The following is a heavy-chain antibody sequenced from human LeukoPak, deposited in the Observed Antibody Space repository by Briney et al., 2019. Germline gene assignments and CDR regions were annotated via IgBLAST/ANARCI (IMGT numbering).Heavy chain of an antibody. J-gene: IGHJ1*01. D-gene: IGHD6-6*01. CDR1: GGTFSSYA. V-gene: IGHV1-69*05. CDR2: IIPIFGTA. CDR3: ARALSIAARFVGY. Sequence: GASVKVSCKASGGTFSSYAISWVRQAPGQGLEWMGGIIPIFGTANYAQKFQGRVTMTRDTSISTAYMELSRLRSDDTAVYYCARALSIAARFVGYWGQGTLVTVSS.